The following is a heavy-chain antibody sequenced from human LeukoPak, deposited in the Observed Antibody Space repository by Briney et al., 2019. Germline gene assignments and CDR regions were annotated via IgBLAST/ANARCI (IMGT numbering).Heavy chain of an antibody. CDR1: GFTFSRYA. V-gene: IGHV3-23*01. CDR2: ISSSGGNT. J-gene: IGHJ4*02. D-gene: IGHD4-23*01. CDR3: ARGGDYGVKVDY. Sequence: GGPLRLSCAASGFTFSRYAMSWVRQAPGKGLEWVSAISSSGGNTYYADSVKGRFTISRDTSKNTLYLQMDSLSAEDTAVYFCARGGDYGVKVDYWGQGTLVTVSS.